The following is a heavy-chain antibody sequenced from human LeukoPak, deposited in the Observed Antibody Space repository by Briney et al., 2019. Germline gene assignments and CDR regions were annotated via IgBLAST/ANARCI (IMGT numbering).Heavy chain of an antibody. V-gene: IGHV5-51*01. D-gene: IGHD6-13*01. CDR2: IYPGDSDT. CDR3: ARLYPSIAAAGTALY. J-gene: IGHJ4*02. CDR1: GYSFTSYW. Sequence: GESLKISCKGSGYSFTSYWIGWVRQMPGKGLGWMGIIYPGDSDTRYSPSFQGQVTISADKSISTAYLQWSSLKASDTAMYYCARLYPSIAAAGTALYWGQGTLVTVSS.